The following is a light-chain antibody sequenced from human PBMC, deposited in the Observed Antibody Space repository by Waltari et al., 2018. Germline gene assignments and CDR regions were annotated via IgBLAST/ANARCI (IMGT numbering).Light chain of an antibody. V-gene: IGKV2-30*01. CDR1: QSLVYSDGNTF. Sequence: DVVMTQSPLSLPVTLGQPASISCRSSQSLVYSDGNTFLNWFPQRPGQFPSRLIYKVSNRDYGVPDGFGGSGSGTDFTLKISRVEAEDVGVYYCMQGTHWPPYTFGQGTKLEIK. CDR2: KVS. CDR3: MQGTHWPPYT. J-gene: IGKJ2*01.